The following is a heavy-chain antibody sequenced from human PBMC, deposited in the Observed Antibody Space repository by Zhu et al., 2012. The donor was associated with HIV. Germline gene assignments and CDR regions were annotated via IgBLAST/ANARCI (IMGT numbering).Heavy chain of an antibody. CDR1: GDSISNYY. Sequence: QVQLQESGPGLMEPSETLSLTCTVSGDSISNYYWSWIRQPPGKGLEWIGYIYSSESSNYNPSLESRVTISLDTSRRQFSLKLTSVTAADTAIYYCARGRANFDYWGQGSPGHRLL. CDR2: IYSSESS. J-gene: IGHJ4*02. CDR3: ARGRANFDY. V-gene: IGHV4-4*09.